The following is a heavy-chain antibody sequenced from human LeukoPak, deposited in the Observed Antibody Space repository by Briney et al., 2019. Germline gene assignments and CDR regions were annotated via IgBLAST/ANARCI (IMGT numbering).Heavy chain of an antibody. J-gene: IGHJ4*02. D-gene: IGHD6-6*01. CDR1: GFIFDDYA. CDR3: AKDRDYSSSGASVDY. CDR2: ISWNSGSI. V-gene: IGHV3-9*01. Sequence: GGSLRLSCAASGFIFDDYAMHWVPQAPGKGLEWVSGISWNSGSIGYADSVKGRFTISRDNAKNSLYLQMNSLRAEDTALYYCAKDRDYSSSGASVDYWGQGTLVTVSS.